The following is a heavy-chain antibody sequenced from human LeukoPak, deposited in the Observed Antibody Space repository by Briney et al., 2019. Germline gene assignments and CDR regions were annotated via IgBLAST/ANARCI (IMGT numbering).Heavy chain of an antibody. CDR1: GGSISSYY. J-gene: IGHJ4*02. CDR3: ASGASDELMTYYFDY. V-gene: IGHV4-4*07. D-gene: IGHD4/OR15-4a*01. CDR2: IYTSGST. Sequence: SETLSLTCTVSGGSISSYYWSWIRQPAGKGLEWIGRIYTSGSTNYNPSLESRVTMSVDTSKNQFSPKLSSVTAADTAVYYCASGASDELMTYYFDYWGQGTLVTVSS.